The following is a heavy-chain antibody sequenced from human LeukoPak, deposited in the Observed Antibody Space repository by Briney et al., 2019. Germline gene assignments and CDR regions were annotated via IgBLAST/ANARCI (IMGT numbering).Heavy chain of an antibody. D-gene: IGHD6-13*01. CDR2: ISGSGGST. J-gene: IGHJ5*02. Sequence: GGSLRLSCAASGFTFSSYAMTWVRQAPGKRLEWVSAISGSGGSTYYADSVKGRFTISRDNSKNTLYLQMNSLRAEDTAVYYCARDLSSLIAAAGNWFDPWGQGTLVTVSS. V-gene: IGHV3-23*01. CDR3: ARDLSSLIAAAGNWFDP. CDR1: GFTFSSYA.